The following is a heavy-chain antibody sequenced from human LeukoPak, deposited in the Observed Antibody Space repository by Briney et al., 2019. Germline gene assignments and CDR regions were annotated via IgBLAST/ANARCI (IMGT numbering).Heavy chain of an antibody. CDR3: ARHSIIAVAGRKTYNWFDP. D-gene: IGHD6-19*01. CDR1: GGSISNSTFY. Sequence: SETLSLTCTVSGGSISNSTFYWGWIRQPPGKGLEWIGNIYYSGRTYYNPSLKSRVTISVDTSKNQFSLKLSSVTAADTAVYYCARHSIIAVAGRKTYNWFDPWGQGTLVTVSS. CDR2: IYYSGRT. J-gene: IGHJ5*02. V-gene: IGHV4-39*01.